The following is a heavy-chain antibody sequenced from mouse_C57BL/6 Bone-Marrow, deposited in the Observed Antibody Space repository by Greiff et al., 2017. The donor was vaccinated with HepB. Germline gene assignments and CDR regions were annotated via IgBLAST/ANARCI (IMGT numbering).Heavy chain of an antibody. CDR2: IWRGGST. CDR1: GFSLTSYG. Sequence: VQLQQSGPGLVQPSQSLSITCTVSGFSLTSYGVHWVRQSPGKGLEWLGVIWRGGSTDYNAAFMSRLSITKDNSKSQVFFKMNSLQADDTAIYYCAKPCYYGSSGFAYWGQGTLVTVSA. V-gene: IGHV2-5*01. D-gene: IGHD1-1*01. J-gene: IGHJ3*01. CDR3: AKPCYYGSSGFAY.